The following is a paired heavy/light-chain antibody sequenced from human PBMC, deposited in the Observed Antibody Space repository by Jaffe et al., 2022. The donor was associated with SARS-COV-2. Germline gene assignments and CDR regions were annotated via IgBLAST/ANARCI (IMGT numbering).Light chain of an antibody. Sequence: DIQMTQSPSSLSASVGDRVTITCRASQSISSYLNWYQQKPGKAPKLLIYAASSLQSGVPSRFSGSGSGTDFTLTISSLQPEDFATYYCQQSYSTLFTFGGGTKVEIK. J-gene: IGKJ4*01. V-gene: IGKV1-39*01. CDR1: QSISSY. CDR3: QQSYSTLFT. CDR2: AAS.
Heavy chain of an antibody. CDR2: IYPGDSDT. CDR1: GYSFTSYW. V-gene: IGHV5-51*01. CDR3: ARLQPGGYVVWQDVGSSWYHFDY. J-gene: IGHJ4*02. D-gene: IGHD6-13*01. Sequence: EVQLVQSGAEVKKPGESLKISCKGSGYSFTSYWIGWVRQMPGKGLEWMGIIYPGDSDTRYSPSFQGQVTISADKSISTAYLQWSSLKASDTAMYYCARLQPGGYVVWQDVGSSWYHFDYWGQGTLVTVSS.